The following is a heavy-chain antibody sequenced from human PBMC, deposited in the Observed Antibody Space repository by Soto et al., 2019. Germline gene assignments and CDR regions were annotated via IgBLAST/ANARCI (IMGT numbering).Heavy chain of an antibody. CDR1: GGSISSYY. J-gene: IGHJ4*02. CDR2: IYTSGST. Sequence: PSETLSLTCTVSGGSISSYYWTWIRQPAGKGLEWIGRIYTSGSTNYNSSLKSRVTMLVDTSKNQFSLKLSSVTAADTAVYYCARESGSYRSLDYWGQGTLVTVSS. V-gene: IGHV4-4*07. D-gene: IGHD3-16*02. CDR3: ARESGSYRSLDY.